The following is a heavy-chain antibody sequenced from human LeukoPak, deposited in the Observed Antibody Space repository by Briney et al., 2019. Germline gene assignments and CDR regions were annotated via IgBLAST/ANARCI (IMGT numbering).Heavy chain of an antibody. CDR1: GYTFTSYA. CDR3: ATDYYDSSVLGAFDI. V-gene: IGHV1-69*13. J-gene: IGHJ3*02. CDR2: IIPIFGTA. Sequence: ASVKVSCKASGYTFTSYAMNWVRQAPGQGLEWMGGIIPIFGTANYAQKFQGRVTITADESTSTAYMELSSLRSEDTAVYYCATDYYDSSVLGAFDIWGQGTMVTVSS. D-gene: IGHD3-22*01.